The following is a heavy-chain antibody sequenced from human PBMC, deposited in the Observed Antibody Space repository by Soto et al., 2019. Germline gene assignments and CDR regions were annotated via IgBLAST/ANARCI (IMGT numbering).Heavy chain of an antibody. Sequence: GASVKVSCKASGGTFSSYAISWVRQAPGQGLEWMGGIIPIFGTANYAQKFQGRVTITADESTSTAYMELSSLRSEDTAVYYCARDEGLIAAAGSLDYWGQGTLVTVSS. J-gene: IGHJ4*02. D-gene: IGHD6-13*01. CDR2: IIPIFGTA. V-gene: IGHV1-69*13. CDR3: ARDEGLIAAAGSLDY. CDR1: GGTFSSYA.